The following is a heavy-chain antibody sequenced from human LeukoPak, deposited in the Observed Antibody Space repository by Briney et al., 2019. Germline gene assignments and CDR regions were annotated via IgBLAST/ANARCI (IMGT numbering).Heavy chain of an antibody. D-gene: IGHD6-6*01. CDR3: ARVMAARREDLNWFDP. J-gene: IGHJ5*02. CDR2: INHSGST. CDR1: GGSFSGYY. Sequence: SETLSLTCAVHGGSFSGYYWSWIRQPPGKGLEWIGEINHSGSTNYNPSLKSRVTISVDTSKNQFSLNLTSVNAADTAIYYCARVMAARREDLNWFDPWGQGTLVTVSS. V-gene: IGHV4-34*01.